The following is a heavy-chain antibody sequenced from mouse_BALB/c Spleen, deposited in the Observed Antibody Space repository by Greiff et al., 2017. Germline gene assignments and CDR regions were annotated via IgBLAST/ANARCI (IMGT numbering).Heavy chain of an antibody. CDR3: ARWGYYGSSYFYYFDY. J-gene: IGHJ2*01. Sequence: EVHLVESGGGLVQPGGSRKLSCAASGFTFSSFGMHWVRQAPEKGLEWVAYISSGSSTIYYADTVKGRFTISRDNPKNTLFLQMTSLRSEDTAMYYCARWGYYGSSYFYYFDYWGQGTTLTVSS. CDR1: GFTFSSFG. CDR2: ISSGSSTI. V-gene: IGHV5-17*02. D-gene: IGHD1-1*01.